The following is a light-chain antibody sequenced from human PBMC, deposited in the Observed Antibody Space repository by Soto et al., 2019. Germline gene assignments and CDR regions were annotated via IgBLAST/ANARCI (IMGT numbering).Light chain of an antibody. J-gene: IGKJ4*01. CDR1: KSILSSSNNKNY. CDR3: QQSHSAPLT. CDR2: WAS. V-gene: IGKV4-1*01. Sequence: DIVMTQSPDSLAVSLGERATINCKSSKSILSSSNNKNYLAWYQQKQGQSXKXXIHWASTRDFGVPDRFSGSGSGTDFTLTISSLQAEDVAVYDCQQSHSAPLTFGGGTKVDIK.